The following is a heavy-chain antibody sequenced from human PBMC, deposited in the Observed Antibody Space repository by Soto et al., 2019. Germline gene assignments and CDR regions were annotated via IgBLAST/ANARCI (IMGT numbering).Heavy chain of an antibody. CDR1: GGSFSGYY. CDR3: ARVETKIAPAARRVYGMDV. D-gene: IGHD2-2*01. V-gene: IGHV4-34*01. J-gene: IGHJ6*02. Sequence: SETLSLTCAVYGGSFSGYYWSWIRQPPGKGLEWIGEINHSGSTNYNPSLKSRVTISVDTSKNQFSLKLSSVTAADTAVYYCARVETKIAPAARRVYGMDVWGQGTTVTVSS. CDR2: INHSGST.